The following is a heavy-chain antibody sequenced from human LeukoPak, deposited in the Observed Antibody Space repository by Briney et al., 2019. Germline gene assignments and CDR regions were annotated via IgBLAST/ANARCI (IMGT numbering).Heavy chain of an antibody. V-gene: IGHV4-59*12. D-gene: IGHD6-13*01. Sequence: SETLSLTCTVSGGSISSYYWSWIRQPPGKGLEWIGYIYYSGSTNYNPSLKNRVTMSVDTSKNQFSLKLSSVTAADTAVYYCARDGADSSSWYGNWFDPWGQGTLVTVSS. CDR1: GGSISSYY. CDR2: IYYSGST. CDR3: ARDGADSSSWYGNWFDP. J-gene: IGHJ5*02.